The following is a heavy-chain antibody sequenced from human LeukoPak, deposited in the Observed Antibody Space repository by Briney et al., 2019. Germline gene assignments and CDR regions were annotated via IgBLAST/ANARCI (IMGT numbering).Heavy chain of an antibody. V-gene: IGHV3-53*01. CDR1: GVIFNTYS. CDR2: IYSGGST. Sequence: GGSLRLSCAASGVIFNTYSMNWVRQAPGKGLEWVSVIYSGGSTYYADSVKGRFTISRDNSKNTLYLQMNSLRAEDTAVYYCARRYSYGYGAFDIWGQGTMVTVSS. J-gene: IGHJ3*02. CDR3: ARRYSYGYGAFDI. D-gene: IGHD5-18*01.